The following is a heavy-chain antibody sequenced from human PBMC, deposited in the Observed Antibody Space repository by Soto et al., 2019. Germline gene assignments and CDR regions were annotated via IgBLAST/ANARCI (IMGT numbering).Heavy chain of an antibody. D-gene: IGHD3-9*01. CDR3: ARDYILSRSWYGGSNRFDP. Sequence: PLVESGGRVVRPGVSLRLSCAASGFSFDEYGMNWDRQAPGTGLERVFGINCNGDSTSYAGSVTGRFTISRDNAKKSLYLQMSSLRVEDTALYYCARDYILSRSWYGGSNRFDPWGQGTLVTVSS. J-gene: IGHJ5*02. CDR1: GFSFDEYG. V-gene: IGHV3-20*04. CDR2: INCNGDST.